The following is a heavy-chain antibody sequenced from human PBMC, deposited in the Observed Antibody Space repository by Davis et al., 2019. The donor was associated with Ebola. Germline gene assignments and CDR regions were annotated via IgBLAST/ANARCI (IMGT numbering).Heavy chain of an antibody. V-gene: IGHV4-59*08. CDR1: GGYIRSYY. Sequence: MPSETLSLTCTVSGGYIRSYYWSWIRQPPGKGLEWIGHIYDSGATKYNPSLSSRVTISLDTSKNHFSLKLSSVTAADTAVYYCARQSSSSWGDYWGQGTLVTVSS. CDR2: IYDSGAT. J-gene: IGHJ4*02. D-gene: IGHD6-6*01. CDR3: ARQSSSSWGDY.